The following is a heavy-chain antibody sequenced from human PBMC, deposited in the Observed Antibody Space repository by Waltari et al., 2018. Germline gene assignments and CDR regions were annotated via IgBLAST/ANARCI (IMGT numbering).Heavy chain of an antibody. CDR1: GFTFSSYA. V-gene: IGHV3-23*01. CDR2: ISGRGGST. J-gene: IGHJ4*02. Sequence: EVQLLESGGGLVQPGGSLRLSCAASGFTFSSYAMSWVRQAPGKGLEWVSAISGRGGSTDYADAGKGRFTISRDNSKNTLYLQMNSLRAEDTAVYYCAKGGSIAVAVHWGQGTLVTVSS. CDR3: AKGGSIAVAVH. D-gene: IGHD6-19*01.